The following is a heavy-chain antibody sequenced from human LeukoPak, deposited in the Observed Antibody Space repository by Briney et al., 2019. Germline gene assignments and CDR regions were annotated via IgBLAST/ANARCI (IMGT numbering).Heavy chain of an antibody. Sequence: SETLSLTCAVPNGSFNAYYWSWIRQSPGKGLEWIGEVNHSGSTNYNPSLKGRITISADTSKSHFSLELTSVTAADTSVYYCAISGWSYQKRTDSWGQGTLVTVSS. CDR3: AISGWSYQKRTDS. V-gene: IGHV4-34*01. CDR1: NGSFNAYY. J-gene: IGHJ4*02. CDR2: VNHSGST. D-gene: IGHD2-15*01.